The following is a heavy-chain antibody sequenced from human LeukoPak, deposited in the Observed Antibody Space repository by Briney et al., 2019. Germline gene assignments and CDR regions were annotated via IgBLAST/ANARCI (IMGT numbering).Heavy chain of an antibody. CDR1: GGSISSYY. V-gene: IGHV4-59*01. CDR3: ARVGNIVVGDYYYMDV. Sequence: KPSETLSLTCSVSGGSISSYYWSWIRQPPGKGLEWIGYINYSGSTKYNPSLKSRVTISVDTSKNQFSLKLSSVTAADTAVYYCARVGNIVVGDYYYMDVWGKGTTVTVSS. J-gene: IGHJ6*03. D-gene: IGHD2-2*01. CDR2: INYSGST.